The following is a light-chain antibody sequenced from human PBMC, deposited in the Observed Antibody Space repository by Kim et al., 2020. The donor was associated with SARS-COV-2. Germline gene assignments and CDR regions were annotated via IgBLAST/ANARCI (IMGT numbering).Light chain of an antibody. CDR3: QAWDSSTVI. CDR1: KLGDKY. J-gene: IGLJ2*01. V-gene: IGLV3-1*01. Sequence: SYELTQPPSVSVSPGQTAIITCSGDKLGDKYACWYQQRPGQSPVLVIYEGTERPSGIPERFSGSKSGTTATLTISGTQATDEADYYCQAWDSSTVIFGGGTQLTVL. CDR2: EGT.